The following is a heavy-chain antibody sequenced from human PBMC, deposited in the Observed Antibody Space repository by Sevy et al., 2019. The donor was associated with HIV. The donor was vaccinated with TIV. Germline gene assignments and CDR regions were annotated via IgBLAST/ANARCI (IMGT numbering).Heavy chain of an antibody. Sequence: SESLSLSCTVSGGSISSSSYYWGWIRQPPGKALEWIGSIYYSGSTYYNPSLKSRVTISVDTSKNQFSLKLSSVTAADTAVYYCARQGGPYITWWGQGTLVTVSS. D-gene: IGHD3-10*01. J-gene: IGHJ4*02. CDR3: ARQGGPYITW. CDR2: IYYSGST. CDR1: GGSISSSSYY. V-gene: IGHV4-39*01.